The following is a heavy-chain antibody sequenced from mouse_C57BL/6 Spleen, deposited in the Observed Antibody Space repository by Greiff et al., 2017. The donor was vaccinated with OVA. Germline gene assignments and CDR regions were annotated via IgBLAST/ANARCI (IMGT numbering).Heavy chain of an antibody. CDR3: ARTAHATDAMDY. D-gene: IGHD3-2*02. V-gene: IGHV1-18*01. CDR1: GYTFTDYN. Sequence: VQLQQSGPELVKPGASVKIPCKASGYTFTDYNMDWVKQSHGKSLEWIGAINPNNGGTIYNQKFKGKATLTVDKSSSTAYMELRSLTSEDTAVYYCARTAHATDAMDYWGQGTSVTVSS. CDR2: INPNNGGT. J-gene: IGHJ4*01.